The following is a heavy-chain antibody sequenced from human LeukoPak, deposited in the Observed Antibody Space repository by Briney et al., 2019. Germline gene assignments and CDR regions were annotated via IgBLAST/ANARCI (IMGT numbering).Heavy chain of an antibody. CDR1: GGSFSGYY. V-gene: IGHV4-34*01. CDR3: ARGRVYYD. D-gene: IGHD1-26*01. Sequence: PSETLSLTCAVYGGSFSGYYWSWIRQPPGKGLEWIGEINHSGGTNYNPSLKSRVTISVDTSKNQFSLKLSSVTAADTAVYYCARGRVYYDWGQGTLVTVSS. J-gene: IGHJ4*02. CDR2: INHSGGT.